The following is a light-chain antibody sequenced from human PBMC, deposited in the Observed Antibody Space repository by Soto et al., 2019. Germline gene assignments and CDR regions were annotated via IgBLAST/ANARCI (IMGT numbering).Light chain of an antibody. J-gene: IGKJ2*01. CDR1: QSVSSNY. CDR3: QQYGSAPPYT. V-gene: IGKV3-20*01. CDR2: GAS. Sequence: EIVLTQSPGTLSLSPGEGATLSCRASQSVSSNYLAWYQQEPGQAPRLLIFGASNMASDIPDRFSGSGSGTDFTLTISRLEPEDFAVYYCQQYGSAPPYTFGQGTQLEIK.